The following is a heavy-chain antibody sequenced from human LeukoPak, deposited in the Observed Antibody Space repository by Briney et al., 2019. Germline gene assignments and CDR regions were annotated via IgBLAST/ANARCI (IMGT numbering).Heavy chain of an antibody. CDR3: ARDRGKVGGHEYYYGSGTHGSGMDV. J-gene: IGHJ6*02. D-gene: IGHD3-10*01. CDR2: ISAYNGNT. V-gene: IGHV1-18*01. CDR1: GYTFTSYG. Sequence: GASVKVSCKASGYTFTSYGISWVRQAPGQGLEWMGWISAYNGNTNYAQKLQGRVTMTTDTSTSTAYMELRSLRSDDTAVYYCARDRGKVGGHEYYYGSGTHGSGMDVWGQGTTVTVSS.